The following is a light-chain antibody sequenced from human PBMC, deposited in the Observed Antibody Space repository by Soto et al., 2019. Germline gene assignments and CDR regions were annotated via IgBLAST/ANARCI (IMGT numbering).Light chain of an antibody. Sequence: QSVLTQPASVSGSPGQSVTISCTGTSSDVGSYNLVSWYQQHPGKAPKLMIYEVSERPAGVSNRFSGSKSANTASLTISGPQAEDEADYYCCSFARSRILFGTGTKATVL. CDR3: CSFARSRIL. J-gene: IGLJ1*01. V-gene: IGLV2-23*02. CDR1: SSDVGSYNL. CDR2: EVS.